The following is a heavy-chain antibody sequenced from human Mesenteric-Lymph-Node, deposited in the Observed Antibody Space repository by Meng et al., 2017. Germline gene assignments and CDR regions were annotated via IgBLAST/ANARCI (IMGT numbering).Heavy chain of an antibody. J-gene: IGHJ4*02. V-gene: IGHV3-30*04. CDR1: GFTFSSYA. CDR3: ARTTIGY. Sequence: GGSLRLSCAASGFTFSSYAMHWVRQAPGKGLEWVAVISYDGSNKYYADSVKGRFTISRDNSKNTLYLQMNSLRAEDTAVYYCARTTIGYWGQGTLVTVSS. D-gene: IGHD4-17*01. CDR2: ISYDGSNK.